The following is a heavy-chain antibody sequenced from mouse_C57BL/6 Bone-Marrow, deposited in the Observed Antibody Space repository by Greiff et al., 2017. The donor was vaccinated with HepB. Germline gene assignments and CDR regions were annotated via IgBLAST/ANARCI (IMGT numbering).Heavy chain of an antibody. CDR2: IYPRDGST. J-gene: IGHJ4*01. D-gene: IGHD1-1*01. CDR3: ARWGATTVVPYYAMDY. CDR1: GYTFTSYD. V-gene: IGHV1-85*01. Sequence: QVQLKQSGPELVKPGASVKLSCKASGYTFTSYDINWVKQRPGQGLEWIGWIYPRDGSTKYNEKFKGKATLTVDTSSSTAYMELHSLTSADSAVYFCARWGATTVVPYYAMDYWGQGTSVTVSS.